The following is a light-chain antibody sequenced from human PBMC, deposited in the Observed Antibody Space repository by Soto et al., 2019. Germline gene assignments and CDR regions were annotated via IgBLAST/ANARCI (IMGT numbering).Light chain of an antibody. V-gene: IGKV3-20*01. CDR2: GAS. Sequence: EIVMTQSPATLSVSPGERATLSCRASQSVSNSYLAWYQHKPGQAPRLLILGASTRATGIPDRFTGSGSGTDFTLTIGRLEPEDFAFYYCQQYGSSPQTFGQGTRLEIK. J-gene: IGKJ5*01. CDR3: QQYGSSPQT. CDR1: QSVSNSY.